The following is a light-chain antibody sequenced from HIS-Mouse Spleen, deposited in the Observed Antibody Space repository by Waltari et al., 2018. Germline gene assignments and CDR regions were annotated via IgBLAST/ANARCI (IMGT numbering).Light chain of an antibody. CDR1: ALPKKS. Sequence: SYELTQPPSVSVSPGQTARIPCSGDALPKKSAYWSQQKSGQAPVLVIYEDSKRPPGIPERFSGSSSGTMATLTISGAQVEDEADYYCYSTDSSGNHRVFGGGTKLTVL. CDR3: YSTDSSGNHRV. J-gene: IGLJ2*01. V-gene: IGLV3-10*01. CDR2: EDS.